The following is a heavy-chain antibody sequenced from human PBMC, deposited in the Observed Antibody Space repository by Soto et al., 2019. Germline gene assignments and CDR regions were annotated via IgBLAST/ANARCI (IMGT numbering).Heavy chain of an antibody. CDR3: ARDLIPGYCSSTRCNPDTAMGYYYYGMDV. V-gene: IGHV4-61*01. Sequence: PSETLSLTCTVSGGSVSSGSYYWSWIQQPPGKGLEWIGYIYYSGSTNYNPSLKSRVTISVDTSKNQFSLKLSSVTAADTAVYYCARDLIPGYCSSTRCNPDTAMGYYYYGMDVWGQGTTVTVSS. J-gene: IGHJ6*02. CDR2: IYYSGST. CDR1: GGSVSSGSYY. D-gene: IGHD2-2*01.